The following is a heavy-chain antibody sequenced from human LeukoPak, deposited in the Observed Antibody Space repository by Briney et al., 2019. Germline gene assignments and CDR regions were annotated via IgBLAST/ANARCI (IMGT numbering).Heavy chain of an antibody. CDR1: GFTFSNYG. CDR2: ISYDGNDR. V-gene: IGHV3-33*01. J-gene: IGHJ4*01. Sequence: GGSLRLSCAASGFTFSNYGMHWVRQAPGKGLEWVSIISYDGNDRYYGDSVRGRFTISRDNSKNTVDLHMDSLRADDTAVYYCTRGGGDLWGQGTLVTVSS. CDR3: TRGGGDL. D-gene: IGHD2-21*02.